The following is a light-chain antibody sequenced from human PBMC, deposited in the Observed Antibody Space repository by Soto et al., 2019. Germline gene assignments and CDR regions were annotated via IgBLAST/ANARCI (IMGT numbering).Light chain of an antibody. CDR3: GTWYYSGSDSLV. CDR1: LSNIGDNY. CDR2: QNN. J-gene: IGLJ3*02. Sequence: QSVLTQPPSVSAAPGQTVTISCSGSLSNIGDNYVSLYQQLPGTAPKLLIFQNNKRPSGIPDRFSGSKSATSATLGITGLQPEDEADDFCGTWYYSGSDSLVFGGGTKLTVL. V-gene: IGLV1-51*02.